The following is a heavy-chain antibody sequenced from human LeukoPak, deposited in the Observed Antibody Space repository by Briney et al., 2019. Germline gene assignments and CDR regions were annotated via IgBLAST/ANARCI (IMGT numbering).Heavy chain of an antibody. Sequence: GGSLRLSCAASGFTFSSYWMSRVRQAPGKGLEWVANIKQDGSEKYYVDSVKGRFTISRDNAKNSLYLQMNSLRAEDTAVYYCARGRKYTSGYRVTELGSGYSDYWGQGTLVTVSS. J-gene: IGHJ4*02. V-gene: IGHV3-7*01. CDR1: GFTFSSYW. CDR3: ARGRKYTSGYRVTELGSGYSDY. D-gene: IGHD5-18*01. CDR2: IKQDGSEK.